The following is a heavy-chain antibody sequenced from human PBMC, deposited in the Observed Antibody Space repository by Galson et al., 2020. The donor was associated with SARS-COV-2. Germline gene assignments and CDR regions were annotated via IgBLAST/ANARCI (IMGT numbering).Heavy chain of an antibody. J-gene: IGHJ5*02. CDR2: IWYDGSNK. CDR3: ARDIAVAAPDWFDP. Sequence: GGSLRLSCAASGFTFSSYGMHWVRQAPGKGLEWVAAIWYDGSNKYYADSVKGRFTISRDNSKNTLYLQMNSLRAEDTAVYYCARDIAVAAPDWFDPWGQGTLVTVSS. D-gene: IGHD6-19*01. V-gene: IGHV3-33*01. CDR1: GFTFSSYG.